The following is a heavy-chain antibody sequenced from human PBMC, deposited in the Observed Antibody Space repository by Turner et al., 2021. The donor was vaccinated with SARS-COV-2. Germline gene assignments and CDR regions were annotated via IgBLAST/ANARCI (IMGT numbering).Heavy chain of an antibody. V-gene: IGHV3-30-3*01. J-gene: IGHJ4*02. Sequence: QVQLVESGGVVVRPGRSLRLSFPASGFTFSSCGMHWVRQAPGKGLEWVAVISYDGSSKYYADSVKGRFTISRDNSKNTLYLQMNSLRAEDTAVYYCAREGAWGDGYPNDYWGQGTLVTVSS. CDR3: AREGAWGDGYPNDY. CDR2: ISYDGSSK. CDR1: GFTFSSCG. D-gene: IGHD5-12*01.